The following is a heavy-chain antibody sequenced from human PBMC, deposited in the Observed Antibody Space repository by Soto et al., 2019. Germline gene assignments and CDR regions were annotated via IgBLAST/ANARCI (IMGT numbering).Heavy chain of an antibody. V-gene: IGHV5-51*01. CDR2: IYPGDSDT. CDR3: ARLYDSSGNPQSAVGMYV. CDR1: GYSFTSYW. J-gene: IGHJ6*02. Sequence: PGESLKISCKGSGYSFTSYWIGWVRQMPGKGLEWMGIIYPGDSDTRYSPSFQGQVTISADKSISTAYLQWSSLKASDTAMYYCARLYDSSGNPQSAVGMYVWGQGTTVTVS. D-gene: IGHD3-22*01.